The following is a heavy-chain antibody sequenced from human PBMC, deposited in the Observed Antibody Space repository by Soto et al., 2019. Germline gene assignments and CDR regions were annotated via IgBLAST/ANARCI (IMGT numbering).Heavy chain of an antibody. D-gene: IGHD3-22*01. CDR2: IYYSGST. V-gene: IGHV4-31*03. CDR1: GGSISSSSYY. Sequence: PSETLSLTCTVSGGSISSSSYYWSWIRQHPGKGLEWIGYIYYSGSTYYNPSLKSRVTISVDTSKNQFSLKLSSVTAADTAVYYCARDVYYYDSSGYYYRGGMDVWGQGTTVTVSS. CDR3: ARDVYYYDSSGYYYRGGMDV. J-gene: IGHJ6*02.